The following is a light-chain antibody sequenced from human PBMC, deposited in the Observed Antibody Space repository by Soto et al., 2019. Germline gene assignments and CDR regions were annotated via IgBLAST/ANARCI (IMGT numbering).Light chain of an antibody. J-gene: IGKJ1*01. CDR3: QQYNNWWT. Sequence: EVMISQSLPALSVYPGERATLSCRASQSVSSTLAWYQQKPGQAPRLLIYGASTRATGIPARFSGSGSGTEFTLTISSLQSEDFAVYYCQQYNNWWTFGQGSKV. V-gene: IGKV3-15*01. CDR2: GAS. CDR1: QSVSST.